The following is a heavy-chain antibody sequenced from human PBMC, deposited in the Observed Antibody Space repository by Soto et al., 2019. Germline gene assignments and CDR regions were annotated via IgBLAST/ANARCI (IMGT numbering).Heavy chain of an antibody. D-gene: IGHD1-7*01. CDR3: ATRKTGTGWFDP. V-gene: IGHV1-69*13. CDR2: IIPIFGTA. J-gene: IGHJ5*02. CDR1: GGTFSSYA. Sequence: SVKVSCKASGGTFSSYAISWVRQAPGQGLEWMGGIIPIFGTANYAQKFQGRVTITADESTSTAYMELSSLGSEDTAVYYCATRKTGTGWFDPWGQGTLVTVSS.